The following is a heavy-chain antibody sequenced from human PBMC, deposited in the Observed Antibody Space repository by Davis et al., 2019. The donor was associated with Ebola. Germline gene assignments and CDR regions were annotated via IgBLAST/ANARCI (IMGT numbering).Heavy chain of an antibody. J-gene: IGHJ4*02. D-gene: IGHD5-18*01. Sequence: GESLKISCQGSGYTFNNFWIGWVRQMPGKGLEWMGIIYPGDSDARYSPSFQGQVTISADKSMSTAYLQWSSLKASDTAMYYCAITAMDTFFDYWGQGTLVTVSS. CDR2: IYPGDSDA. CDR1: GYTFNNFW. V-gene: IGHV5-51*01. CDR3: AITAMDTFFDY.